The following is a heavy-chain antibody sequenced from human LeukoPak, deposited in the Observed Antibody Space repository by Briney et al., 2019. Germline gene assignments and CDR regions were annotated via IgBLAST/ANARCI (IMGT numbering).Heavy chain of an antibody. CDR3: AKDRASQNLVGAASHAFDI. CDR2: ISVSGGST. J-gene: IGHJ3*02. CDR1: GFTFSSYA. D-gene: IGHD1-26*01. V-gene: IGHV3-23*01. Sequence: GWSLRLSCAASGFTFSSYAMSWVRQAPGKGLEWVAAISVSGGSTYYADSVKGRFTISSDNSKNTLYLQMPRLTAQDTAVYYCAKDRASQNLVGAASHAFDIWGQGTMVTVSS.